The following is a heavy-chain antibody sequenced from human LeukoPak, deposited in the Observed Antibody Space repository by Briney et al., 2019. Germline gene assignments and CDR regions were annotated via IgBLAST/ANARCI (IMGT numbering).Heavy chain of an antibody. D-gene: IGHD5-12*01. CDR2: IRRKAKNHAS. J-gene: IGHJ4*02. Sequence: PGGSLRLSCAASGFTFSGSAMHWVRQASGKGLEWVGRIRRKAKNHASGYAVSVKGRFTISRHDSKNTAYLQMNRLNTEDTAVYYCAKRDDINGNGYEGWGQGTLVTVSS. CDR3: AKRDDINGNGYEG. V-gene: IGHV3-73*01. CDR1: GFTFSGSA.